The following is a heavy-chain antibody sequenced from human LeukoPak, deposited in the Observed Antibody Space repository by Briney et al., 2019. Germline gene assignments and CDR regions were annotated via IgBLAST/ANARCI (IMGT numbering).Heavy chain of an antibody. D-gene: IGHD4-17*01. Sequence: SGPTLVNPTQTLTLTCTFSGFSLSTSGVGVGWIRQPPGKALEWLALIYWDDDKRYSSSLKSRVTITKDTSRNQVALTMIDMDPVDTATYYCARYCDAGLPRNAFDIWGQGTMVTVSS. V-gene: IGHV2-5*02. J-gene: IGHJ3*02. CDR3: ARYCDAGLPRNAFDI. CDR1: GFSLSTSGVG. CDR2: IYWDDDK.